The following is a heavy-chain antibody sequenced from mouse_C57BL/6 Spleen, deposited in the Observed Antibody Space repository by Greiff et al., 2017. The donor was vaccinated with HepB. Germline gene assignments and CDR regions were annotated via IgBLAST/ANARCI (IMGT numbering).Heavy chain of an antibody. Sequence: QVHVKQSGPELVKPGASVKISCKASGYAFSSSWMNWVKQRPGKGLEWIGRIYPGDGDTNYNGKFKGKATLTADKSSSTAYMQLSSLTSEDSAVYFCARGDGYYPFAYWGQGTLVTVSA. V-gene: IGHV1-82*01. CDR2: IYPGDGDT. J-gene: IGHJ3*01. CDR1: GYAFSSSW. CDR3: ARGDGYYPFAY. D-gene: IGHD2-3*01.